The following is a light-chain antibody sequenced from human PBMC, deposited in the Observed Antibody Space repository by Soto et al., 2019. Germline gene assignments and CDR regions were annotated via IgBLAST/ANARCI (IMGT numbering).Light chain of an antibody. CDR1: QRISSY. Sequence: DIEMTQSPSSLSASVGDRVTITCRASQRISSYLNWYQQKPGKAPKLLIYAASSLQGGVPSRFSGSGSGTDFTLTISSLQPEDFATYYCQQLNTYPVTFGGGTKVDI. CDR2: AAS. CDR3: QQLNTYPVT. V-gene: IGKV1-39*01. J-gene: IGKJ4*01.